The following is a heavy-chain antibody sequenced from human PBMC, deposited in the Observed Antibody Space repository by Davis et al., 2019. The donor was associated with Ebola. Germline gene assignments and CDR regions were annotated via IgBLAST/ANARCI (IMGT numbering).Heavy chain of an antibody. CDR3: TRGVIGYGDSRGTGFDP. Sequence: GESLKISCTASGFTFGNYAMSWFRQAPGKGLEWVSFIRGRSYGGTTEYAASVKGRFTISRDDSKSIAYLKMNSLKTEDTAVYYCTRGVIGYGDSRGTGFDPWGQGTLVTVSS. CDR2: IRGRSYGGTT. V-gene: IGHV3-49*03. J-gene: IGHJ5*02. CDR1: GFTFGNYA. D-gene: IGHD1-1*01.